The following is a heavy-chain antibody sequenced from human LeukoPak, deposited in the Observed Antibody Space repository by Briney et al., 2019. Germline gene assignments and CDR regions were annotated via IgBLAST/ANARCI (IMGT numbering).Heavy chain of an antibody. CDR2: IHHSGST. V-gene: IGHV4-4*02. CDR1: GGSISSNNW. J-gene: IGHJ4*02. D-gene: IGHD3-22*01. CDR3: ARESYSDSSGYYAIDC. Sequence: PSETLSLTCAVSGGSISSNNWWSWVRQPPGKGLEWIGEIHHSGSTNYNPSLKSRVTTSVDKSKNQFSLKLNSVTAADTAVYSCARESYSDSSGYYAIDCWGQGTLVIVSS.